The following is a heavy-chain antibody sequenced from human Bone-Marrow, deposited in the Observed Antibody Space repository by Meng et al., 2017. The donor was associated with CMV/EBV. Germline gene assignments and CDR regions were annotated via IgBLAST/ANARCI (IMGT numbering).Heavy chain of an antibody. CDR3: AKDSGWQRTHGLDV. D-gene: IGHD6-25*01. Sequence: GESLKISCAASGFTFRTYAMTWVRLAPGKGLEWVSETTGSGGDTYYADSVRGRFTISRDNAKNTLYLQKNSLRAEDTAVYYCAKDSGWQRTHGLDVWGQGTTVTVSS. V-gene: IGHV3-23*01. CDR1: GFTFRTYA. CDR2: TTGSGGDT. J-gene: IGHJ6*02.